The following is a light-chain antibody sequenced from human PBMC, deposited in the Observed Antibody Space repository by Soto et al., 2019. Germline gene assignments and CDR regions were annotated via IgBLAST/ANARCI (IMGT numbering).Light chain of an antibody. CDR2: GAS. V-gene: IGKV3-15*01. J-gene: IGKJ1*01. CDR3: QQYNNWRP. CDR1: QTISDN. Sequence: EIVLTQSPATLSVSPGEIATLSCRMSQTISDNLAWYQQSPGQAPSLLIYGASARATGVPDRFSGGGSGKEFTLVIGSLQSEDFAVYYCQQYNNWRPFGQGTKVQIQ.